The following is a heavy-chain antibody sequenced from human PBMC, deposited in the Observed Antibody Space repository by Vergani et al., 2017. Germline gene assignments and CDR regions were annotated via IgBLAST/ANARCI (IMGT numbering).Heavy chain of an antibody. CDR1: GFTFSDYY. D-gene: IGHD3-3*01. CDR3: ARDLKPQYYEFWSCWGVVATNPYYYYGMDV. CDR2: ISSSGSTI. J-gene: IGHJ6*02. V-gene: IGHV3-11*01. Sequence: QVQLVESGGGLVKPGGSLRLSCAASGFTFSDYYMSWIRQAPGKGLEWVSYISSSGSTIYYADSVKGRFTISRDNAKHSLYLQMNSLRAEYTAVYYCARDLKPQYYEFWSCWGVVATNPYYYYGMDVWGQGTTVTVSS.